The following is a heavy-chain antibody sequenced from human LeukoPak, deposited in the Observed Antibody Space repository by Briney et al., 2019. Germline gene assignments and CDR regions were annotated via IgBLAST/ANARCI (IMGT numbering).Heavy chain of an antibody. V-gene: IGHV1-69*13. CDR2: IIPIFGTA. CDR3: AREVGGATGSGHDY. Sequence: SVKVSCKASGGTFSSYAISWVRQAPGQGLEWMGGIIPIFGTANYAQKFQGRVTITADESTSTAYMELSSLRSEDTAVYYCAREVGGATGSGHDYWGQGTLVTVSS. D-gene: IGHD1-26*01. CDR1: GGTFSSYA. J-gene: IGHJ4*02.